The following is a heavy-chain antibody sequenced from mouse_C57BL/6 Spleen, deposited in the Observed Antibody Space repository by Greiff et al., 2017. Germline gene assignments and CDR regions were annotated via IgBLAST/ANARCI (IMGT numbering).Heavy chain of an antibody. CDR1: GYTFTDYE. CDR3: ARRRVVARYCAMGY. D-gene: IGHD1-1*01. J-gene: IGHJ4*01. Sequence: VQLQQPGAELVRPGASVTLSCKASGYTFTDYEMHWVKQTPVHGLEWIGAIDPATGGTAYNQKFKGKAIVTADKSSSTAYMQLRSLTSEDSAVYSCARRRVVARYCAMGYWGQGTSVTVSS. CDR2: IDPATGGT. V-gene: IGHV1-15*01.